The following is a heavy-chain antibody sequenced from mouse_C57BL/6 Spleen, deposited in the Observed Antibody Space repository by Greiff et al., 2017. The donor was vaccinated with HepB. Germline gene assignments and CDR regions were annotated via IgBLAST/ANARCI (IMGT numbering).Heavy chain of an antibody. D-gene: IGHD1-1*01. V-gene: IGHV6-3*01. Sequence: EVKLVESGGGLVQPGGSMKLSCVASGFTFSNYWMNWVRQSPEKGLEWVAQIRLKSDNYATHYAESVKGRFTISRDDSKSSVYLQMNNLRAEDTGIYYCTRSNWFAYWGQGTLVTVSA. CDR3: TRSNWFAY. CDR1: GFTFSNYW. J-gene: IGHJ3*01. CDR2: IRLKSDNYAT.